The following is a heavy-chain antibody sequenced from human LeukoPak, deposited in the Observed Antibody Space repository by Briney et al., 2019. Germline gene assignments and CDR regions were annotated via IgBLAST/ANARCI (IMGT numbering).Heavy chain of an antibody. CDR1: GFTFSSYW. CDR3: ARGQASSPLRAYCGGDCYFDY. J-gene: IGHJ4*02. D-gene: IGHD2-21*02. CDR2: IKQDGSEK. Sequence: PGGSLRLSCAASGFTFSSYWMSWVRQAPGKGLEWVANIKQDGSEKYYVDSVKGRFTISRDNAKNSLYLQMNSLRAEDTAVYYCARGQASSPLRAYCGGDCYFDYWGQGTLVTVSS. V-gene: IGHV3-7*01.